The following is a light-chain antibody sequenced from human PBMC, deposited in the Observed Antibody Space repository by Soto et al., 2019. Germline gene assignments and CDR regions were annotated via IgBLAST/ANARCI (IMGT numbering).Light chain of an antibody. CDR2: DAS. CDR1: QSVSSY. CDR3: QQRSNWPT. J-gene: IGKJ5*01. Sequence: EIVLPPSPATLSLSPVERATPSCRASQSVSSYLAWYQQKPGQAPRLLNYDASNRATGIPARFSGSGSGTDFTLPISSLEPEDFAVDYCQQRSNWPTVGQGTRLEIK. V-gene: IGKV3-11*01.